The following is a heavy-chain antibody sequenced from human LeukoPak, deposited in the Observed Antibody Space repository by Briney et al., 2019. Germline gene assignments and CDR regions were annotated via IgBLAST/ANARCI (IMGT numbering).Heavy chain of an antibody. D-gene: IGHD4-11*01. V-gene: IGHV3-15*01. CDR2: IKSKNDGRTT. CDR1: GFTFSNAW. Sequence: PGGSLRLSCAVSGFTFSNAWMSWVRQAPGKGLELVGRIKSKNDGRTTDYAAPVKGRFTLSRDDSKNTLYLQMNSLKTEDTAVYYCTITTVTHDYWGQGTLVTVSS. J-gene: IGHJ4*02. CDR3: TITTVTHDY.